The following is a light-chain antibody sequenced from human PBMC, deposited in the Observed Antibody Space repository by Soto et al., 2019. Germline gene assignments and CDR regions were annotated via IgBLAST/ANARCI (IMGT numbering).Light chain of an antibody. J-gene: IGLJ2*01. CDR1: SSNIGSNT. CDR3: QAWDDSLNGAV. Sequence: QSVLTQPPSASGTPGQRVTISCSGGSSNIGSNTVNWYQHLPGTAPKLLIYSNNQRPSGVPDRFSGSMSGTSASLAISGLQAEDEADYYCQAWDDSLNGAVFGGGTKLTVL. V-gene: IGLV1-44*01. CDR2: SNN.